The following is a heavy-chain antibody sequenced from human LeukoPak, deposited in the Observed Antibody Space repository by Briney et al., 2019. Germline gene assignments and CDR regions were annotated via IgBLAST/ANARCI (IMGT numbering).Heavy chain of an antibody. Sequence: PWETLSLTCAVSGYSISSGYYWGWIRQPPGKGLEWIGSIYHSGSTYYNPSLKSRVTISVDTSKNQFSLKLTSVTAADTAVYYCARLRPFDYWGQGTLVTVSS. CDR1: GYSISSGYY. V-gene: IGHV4-38-2*01. J-gene: IGHJ4*02. CDR2: IYHSGST. D-gene: IGHD3-16*01. CDR3: ARLRPFDY.